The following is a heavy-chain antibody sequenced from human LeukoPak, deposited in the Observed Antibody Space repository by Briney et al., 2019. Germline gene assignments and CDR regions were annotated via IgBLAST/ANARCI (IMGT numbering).Heavy chain of an antibody. V-gene: IGHV3-23*01. D-gene: IGHD2-15*01. CDR1: GFTFSSSS. J-gene: IGHJ5*02. CDR3: ARGAGGYCSGGSCYSLFDP. Sequence: GGSLRLSCAASGFTFSSSSISWVRQAPGKGLEWVSAITDAVGSTHYADSVKGRFTISRDNSKNTLYLQMNSLRAEDTAVYYCARGAGGYCSGGSCYSLFDPWGQGTLVTVSS. CDR2: ITDAVGST.